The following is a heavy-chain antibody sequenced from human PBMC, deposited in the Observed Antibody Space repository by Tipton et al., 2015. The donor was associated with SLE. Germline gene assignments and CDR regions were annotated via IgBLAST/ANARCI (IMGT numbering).Heavy chain of an antibody. CDR2: IYYSGST. CDR1: GYSISSGYY. Sequence: TLSLTCAVSGYSISSGYYWGWIRQPPGKGLEWIGYIYYSGSTNYNPSLKSRVTISVDTSKNQFSLKLSSVTAADTAVYYCARNVNTTMDVWGQGTTVTVSS. J-gene: IGHJ6*02. D-gene: IGHD1-14*01. CDR3: ARNVNTTMDV. V-gene: IGHV4-61*01.